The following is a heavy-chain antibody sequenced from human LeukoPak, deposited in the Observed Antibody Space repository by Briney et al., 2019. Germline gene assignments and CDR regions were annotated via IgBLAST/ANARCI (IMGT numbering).Heavy chain of an antibody. CDR3: ARHVGKWGWDY. D-gene: IGHD3-16*01. CDR2: LYNGGNT. CDR1: GFTVSGNY. V-gene: IGHV3-53*01. J-gene: IGHJ4*02. Sequence: GGSLRLSCAVSGFTVSGNYMSWVRQAPGKGLEWVSVLYNGGNTYYADSVKGRFTVSRDNSKNTLYLQMNSLRAEDTAVYYCARHVGKWGWDYWGQGTLVTVSS.